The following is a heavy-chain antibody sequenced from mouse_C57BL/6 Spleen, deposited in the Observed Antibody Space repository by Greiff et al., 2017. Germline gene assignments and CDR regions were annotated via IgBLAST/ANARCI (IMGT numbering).Heavy chain of an antibody. CDR3: ARRDSYDYDDYYAMDY. J-gene: IGHJ4*01. D-gene: IGHD2-4*01. CDR1: GFTFSDYG. V-gene: IGHV5-17*01. Sequence: EVHLVESGGGLVKPGGSLKLSCAASGFTFSDYGMHWVRQAPEKGLEWVAYISSGSSTIYYADTVKGRFTISRDNAKNTLFLQMTSLRSEDTAMYYCARRDSYDYDDYYAMDYWGQGTSVTVSS. CDR2: ISSGSSTI.